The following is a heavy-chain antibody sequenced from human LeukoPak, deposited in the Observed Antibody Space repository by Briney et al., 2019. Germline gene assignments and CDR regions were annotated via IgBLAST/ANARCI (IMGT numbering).Heavy chain of an antibody. J-gene: IGHJ6*03. CDR2: IYHGGSP. Sequence: SETLSLTCTVSDGSISSGAYSWNWIRQPPGRGPERVGYIYHGGSPYYNPSLKSRVTISVDWSKNQFSLSLSSVTAADTAVYYCARGEPSTLLNNDYYFMDVWGKGTTVTVSS. V-gene: IGHV4-30-2*01. CDR3: ARGEPSTLLNNDYYFMDV. CDR1: DGSISSGAYS. D-gene: IGHD1-14*01.